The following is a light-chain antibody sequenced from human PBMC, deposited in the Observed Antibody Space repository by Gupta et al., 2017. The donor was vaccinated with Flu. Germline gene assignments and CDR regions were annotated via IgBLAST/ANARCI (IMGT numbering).Light chain of an antibody. J-gene: IGKJ3*01. V-gene: IGKV1-39*01. CDR2: RAS. Sequence: ARVTITCRASQSISNYLNWYQQKPGEAPKLLVYRASSLQSGVPSRFSGSGSGTDFTLTISSLQPEDCASYFCQQSYSTPLLTFGPGTKVDIK. CDR3: QQSYSTPLLT. CDR1: QSISNY.